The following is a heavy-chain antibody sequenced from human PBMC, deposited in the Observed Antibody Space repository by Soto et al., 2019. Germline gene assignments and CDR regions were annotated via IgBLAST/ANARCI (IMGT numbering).Heavy chain of an antibody. D-gene: IGHD1-26*01. CDR3: ARRTVATTRYFQH. CDR1: GFTFSNFP. J-gene: IGHJ1*01. V-gene: IGHV3-30*14. Sequence: QVQLVESGGGVVQPGGSLRLSYTASGFTFSNFPIHWVRQAPGKGLDWVAVISYDGSNKYYADSVKGRFTLSRDNSKNTLYLQMNSLRPEDTAVYYCARRTVATTRYFQHWGQGTLVTVSS. CDR2: ISYDGSNK.